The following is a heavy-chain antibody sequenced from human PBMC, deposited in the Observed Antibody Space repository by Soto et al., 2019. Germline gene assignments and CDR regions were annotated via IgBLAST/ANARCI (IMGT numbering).Heavy chain of an antibody. J-gene: IGHJ4*02. D-gene: IGHD3-16*01. CDR1: GFKFSNYA. CDR2: ISATGGGT. CDR3: AKDRRAGGNSAFYFDF. Sequence: GGSLRLSCAASGFKFSNYAMSWVRQAPGKGLEWVSLISATGGGTYYADSVKGRFTISRDNSHNTLYLQAHSLTAEDTAVYYCAKDRRAGGNSAFYFDFWGQGAQVTVSS. V-gene: IGHV3-23*01.